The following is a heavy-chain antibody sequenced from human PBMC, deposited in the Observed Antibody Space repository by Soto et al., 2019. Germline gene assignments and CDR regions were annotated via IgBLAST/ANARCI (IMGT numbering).Heavy chain of an antibody. D-gene: IGHD3-10*01. CDR3: ARIRNSYGSQSYLIDY. V-gene: IGHV3-21*01. Sequence: GGSLRLSCAASGFSFSSYSLNWVRQAPGKGLEWVSSISSSSGYIYYADSLQGRLTISRDNAKNSLFLQMNSLRAEDTAVYYCARIRNSYGSQSYLIDYWGQGTLVTVSS. CDR2: ISSSSGYI. J-gene: IGHJ4*02. CDR1: GFSFSSYS.